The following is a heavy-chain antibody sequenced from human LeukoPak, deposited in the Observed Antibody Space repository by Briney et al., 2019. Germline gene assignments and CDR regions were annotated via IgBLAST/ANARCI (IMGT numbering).Heavy chain of an antibody. Sequence: SETLSLTCTVSGGSLSSSSYYWGWIRQPPGKGLEWIGSIYYSGSTYYNPSLKSRVTISVDTSKNQFSLKLSSVTAADTAVYYCARHSSGGLTSGFDYWGQGTLVTVSS. CDR3: ARHSSGGLTSGFDY. J-gene: IGHJ4*02. D-gene: IGHD3-10*01. CDR2: IYYSGST. CDR1: GGSLSSSSYY. V-gene: IGHV4-39*01.